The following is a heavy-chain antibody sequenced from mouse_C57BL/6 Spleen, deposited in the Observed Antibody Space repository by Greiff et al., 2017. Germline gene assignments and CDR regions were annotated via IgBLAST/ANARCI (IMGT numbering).Heavy chain of an antibody. J-gene: IGHJ4*01. CDR1: GYTFTSYW. Sequence: VQLQQPGAELVMPGASVKLSCKASGYTFTSYWMHWVKQRPGQGLEWIGEIDPSDSYTNYNQKFKGKSTLTVDKSSSTAYMQLSSLTSEDSAVYYCAKGYTGVEAMDYWGQGTSVTVSS. V-gene: IGHV1-69*01. CDR3: AKGYTGVEAMDY. CDR2: IDPSDSYT. D-gene: IGHD1-1*01.